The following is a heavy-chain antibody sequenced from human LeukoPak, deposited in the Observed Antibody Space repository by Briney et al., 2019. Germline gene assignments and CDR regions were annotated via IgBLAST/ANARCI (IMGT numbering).Heavy chain of an antibody. V-gene: IGHV4-34*01. J-gene: IGHJ4*02. D-gene: IGHD3-3*01. CDR1: GGSFSGYY. CDR2: INHSGST. Sequence: SETLSLTCAVYGGSFSGYYWSWIRQPPGKGLEWIGEINHSGSTNYNPSLKSRVTISVDTSKNQFSLKLSSVTAADTAVYYCARAGPPHYDFWSXYRDAXXLFDYWGQGTLVTVSS. CDR3: ARAGPPHYDFWSXYRDAXXLFDY.